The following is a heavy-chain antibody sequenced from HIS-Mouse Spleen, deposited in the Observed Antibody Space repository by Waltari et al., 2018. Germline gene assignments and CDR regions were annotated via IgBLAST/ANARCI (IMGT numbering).Heavy chain of an antibody. CDR3: ARLTTVVTSGAFDI. J-gene: IGHJ3*02. CDR2: IYYSGRT. V-gene: IGHV4-39*07. D-gene: IGHD4-17*01. Sequence: QLQLQESGPGLVKPSETLSLTCTVSGGSISSSSYYWGWIRQPPGKGLEWIGSIYYSGRTYYNPSLKSRGTISVDTSKNQFSLKLSSVTAADTAVYYCARLTTVVTSGAFDIWGQGTMVTVSS. CDR1: GGSISSSSYY.